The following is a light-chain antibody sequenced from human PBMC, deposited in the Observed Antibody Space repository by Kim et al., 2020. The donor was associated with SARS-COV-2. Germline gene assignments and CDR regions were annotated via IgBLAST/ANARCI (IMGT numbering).Light chain of an antibody. CDR3: NSRDSNDNVV. Sequence: SSELTQDPAVSVALGQTVRITCQGDSLRTYYATWYQQKPGQAPILVIYGKNNRPSGNPDRFSGSSSGNTASLTITGTQAGDEADYHCNSRDSNDNVVFGG. V-gene: IGLV3-19*01. CDR1: SLRTYY. J-gene: IGLJ2*01. CDR2: GKN.